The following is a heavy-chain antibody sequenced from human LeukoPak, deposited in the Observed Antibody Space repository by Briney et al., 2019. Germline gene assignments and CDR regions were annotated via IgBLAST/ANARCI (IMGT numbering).Heavy chain of an antibody. Sequence: SETLSLTCSVYGGSISSLYWSWIRQPPGKGLEWIGYIYYSGSTNYNPSLKSRVTISVDTSKNQFSLKLSSVTAADTAVYYCARGWFDPWGQGTLVTVSS. CDR3: ARGWFDP. CDR2: IYYSGST. V-gene: IGHV4-59*11. J-gene: IGHJ5*02. CDR1: GGSISSLY.